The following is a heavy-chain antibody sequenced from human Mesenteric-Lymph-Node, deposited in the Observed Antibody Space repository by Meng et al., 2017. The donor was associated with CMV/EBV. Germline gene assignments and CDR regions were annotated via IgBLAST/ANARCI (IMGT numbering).Heavy chain of an antibody. V-gene: IGHV1-8*03. D-gene: IGHD1/OR15-1a*01. CDR1: GYTFTSYD. CDR3: ARGWEHRLSVDYYYGMDV. CDR2: MNPNSGNT. J-gene: IGHJ6*02. Sequence: ASVKVSCKASGYTFTSYDINWARQATGQGLEWMGWMNPNSGNTGYAQKFQGRVTITRNTSISTAYMELSSLRSEDTAVYYCARGWEHRLSVDYYYGMDVWGQGTTVTVSS.